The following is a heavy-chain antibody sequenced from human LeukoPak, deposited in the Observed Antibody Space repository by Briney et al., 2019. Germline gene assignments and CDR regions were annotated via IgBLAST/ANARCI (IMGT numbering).Heavy chain of an antibody. V-gene: IGHV1-2*02. CDR2: INPNSGDT. Sequence: ASVKVSCKVSGYTFTGYYLHWVRQAPGQGLEWMGWINPNSGDTNYAQKFQGRVTMTKDTSISTAYMELSRLRSDDTAVYYCARVEYYYGSGSYDYWGQGTLVTVSS. CDR3: ARVEYYYGSGSYDY. CDR1: GYTFTGYY. J-gene: IGHJ4*02. D-gene: IGHD3-10*01.